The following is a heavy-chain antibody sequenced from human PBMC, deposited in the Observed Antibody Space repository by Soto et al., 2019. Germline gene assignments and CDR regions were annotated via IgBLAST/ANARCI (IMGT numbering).Heavy chain of an antibody. CDR1: GYSFTSYW. V-gene: IGHV5-10-1*01. J-gene: IGHJ6*02. CDR2: IDPSDSYT. D-gene: IGHD6-13*01. Sequence: RGESLKISCKGSGYSFTSYWISWVRQMPGKGLEWMGRIDPSDSYTNYSPSFQGHVTISADKSISTAYLQWSSLKASDTAMYYCARRGAAAGSESYYYYGMDVWGQGXTVTVSS. CDR3: ARRGAAAGSESYYYYGMDV.